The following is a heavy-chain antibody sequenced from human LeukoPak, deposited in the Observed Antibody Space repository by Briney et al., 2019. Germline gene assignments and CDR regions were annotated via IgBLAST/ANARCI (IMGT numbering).Heavy chain of an antibody. CDR1: GYTFTSYA. V-gene: IGHV1-3*01. CDR2: INAGNGNT. D-gene: IGHD6-13*01. CDR3: ARADSSSWYSNYYYGMDV. Sequence: ASVKVSCKASGYTFTSYAMHWVRQAPGRRLEWMGWINAGNGNTKYSQKFQGRVTITRGTSASTAYMELSSLRSEDTAVYYCARADSSSWYSNYYYGMDVWGQGTTVTVSS. J-gene: IGHJ6*02.